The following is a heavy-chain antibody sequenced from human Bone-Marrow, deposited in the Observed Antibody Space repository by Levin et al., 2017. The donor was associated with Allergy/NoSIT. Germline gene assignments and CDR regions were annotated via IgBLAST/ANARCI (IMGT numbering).Heavy chain of an antibody. CDR1: GFTFSRSS. V-gene: IGHV1-58*01. Sequence: GASVKVSCKASGFTFSRSSVQWMRQARGQGLEWIGWIVVGSGNRNEALKFQDRVTITRDMSTDTAYMELHSLTSDDTAIYYCAASYGPEVYNFNALDVWGQGTTVTVSS. CDR2: IVVGSGNR. CDR3: AASYGPEVYNFNALDV. D-gene: IGHD1-14*01. J-gene: IGHJ6*02.